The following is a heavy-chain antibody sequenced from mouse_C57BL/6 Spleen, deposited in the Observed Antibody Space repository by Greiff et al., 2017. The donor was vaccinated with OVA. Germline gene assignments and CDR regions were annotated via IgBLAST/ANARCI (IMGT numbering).Heavy chain of an antibody. J-gene: IGHJ3*01. CDR1: GYTFTDYN. V-gene: IGHV1-18*01. CDR3: ARVDLWFAY. CDR2: INPNNGGT. Sequence: VQLKESGPELVKPGASVKIPCKASGYTFTDYNMDWVKQSHGKSLEWIGDINPNNGGTIYNQKFKGKATLTVDKSSSTAYMELRSLTSEDTAVYYCARVDLWFAYWGQGTLVTVSA.